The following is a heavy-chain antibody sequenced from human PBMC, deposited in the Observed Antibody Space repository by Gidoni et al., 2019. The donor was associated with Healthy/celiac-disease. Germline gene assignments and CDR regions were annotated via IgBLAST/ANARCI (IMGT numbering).Heavy chain of an antibody. J-gene: IGHJ6*02. Sequence: EVKKPGSSVKVSCKASGGTFSSYTISWVRQAPGQGLEWMGRIIPILGIANYVQKFQGRVTITADKSTSTAYMERSSLRSEDTAVYYCARARYGDYDYYYGMDVWGQGTTVTVSS. D-gene: IGHD4-17*01. CDR1: GGTFSSYT. CDR2: IIPILGIA. V-gene: IGHV1-69*02. CDR3: ARARYGDYDYYYGMDV.